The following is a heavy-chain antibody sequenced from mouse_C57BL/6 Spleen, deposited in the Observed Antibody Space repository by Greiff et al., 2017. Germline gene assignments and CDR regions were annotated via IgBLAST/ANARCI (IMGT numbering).Heavy chain of an antibody. J-gene: IGHJ2*01. Sequence: QVQLQQSGPELVKPGASVKISCKASGYAFSSSWMNWVKQRPGKGLEWIGRVYPGDGDTNYNGKFKGKATLTADKSSSTAYMQLSSLTSEDSAVYYCARVGQNSSGYFDYWGQGTTLTVSS. V-gene: IGHV1-82*01. CDR3: ARVGQNSSGYFDY. D-gene: IGHD3-2*02. CDR1: GYAFSSSW. CDR2: VYPGDGDT.